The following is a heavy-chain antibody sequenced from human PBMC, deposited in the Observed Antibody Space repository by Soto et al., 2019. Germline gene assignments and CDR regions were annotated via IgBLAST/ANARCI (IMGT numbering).Heavy chain of an antibody. CDR2: IYYSGTT. J-gene: IGHJ4*02. CDR1: GGSISTYY. V-gene: IGHV4-59*01. CDR3: ARLRGDSSSWYWVFDY. Sequence: SETLSLTCTVSGGSISTYYWTWIRQSPGKGLEWIGYIYYSGTTKFNPSLKSRVTISVDTSKNQFSLRLTSVTAADTAVYYCARLRGDSSSWYWVFDYWGQGTLVTVSS. D-gene: IGHD6-13*01.